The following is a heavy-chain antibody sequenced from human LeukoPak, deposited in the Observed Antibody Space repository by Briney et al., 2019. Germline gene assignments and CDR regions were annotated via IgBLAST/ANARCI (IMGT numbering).Heavy chain of an antibody. CDR1: GFTFSHHG. D-gene: IGHD5-18*01. CDR2: IWNDGSNK. Sequence: GGSLRLSCAASGFTFSHHGMDWGRQAPGKGLDWMAVIWNDGSNKYYRDSVKGRFTISRDNSENTLYLQMNSLRAEDTAVYYCARDPGDSLYYFDYWGQGTLVTVSS. V-gene: IGHV3-33*01. J-gene: IGHJ4*02. CDR3: ARDPGDSLYYFDY.